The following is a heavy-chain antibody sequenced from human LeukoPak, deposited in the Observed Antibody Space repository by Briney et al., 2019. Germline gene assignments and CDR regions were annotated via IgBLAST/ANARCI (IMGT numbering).Heavy chain of an antibody. CDR1: GFTFSSYS. D-gene: IGHD5-12*01. CDR3: ARGSPPSGYGYYFDY. CDR2: ISSSSSYI. J-gene: IGHJ4*02. Sequence: GRSLRRSCAASGFTFSSYSMNWVRQAPGKGLEWVSSISSSSSYIYYADSVKGRFTISRDNAKNSLYLQMNSLRAEDTAVYYCARGSPPSGYGYYFDYWGQGTLVTVSS. V-gene: IGHV3-21*01.